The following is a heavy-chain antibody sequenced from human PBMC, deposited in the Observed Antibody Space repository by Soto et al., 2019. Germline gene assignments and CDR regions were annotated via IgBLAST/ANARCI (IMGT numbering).Heavy chain of an antibody. V-gene: IGHV3-33*01. D-gene: IGHD6-6*01. CDR1: GFTFSSYG. CDR2: IWYDGSNK. J-gene: IGHJ6*02. CDR3: ARDRLRGGSSPHYYYYGMDV. Sequence: QVQLVESGGGVVQPGRSLRLSCAASGFTFSSYGMHWVRQAPGKGLEWVAVIWYDGSNKYYADSVKGRFTISRDNSKNTLYLQMDSLRAEDTAVYYCARDRLRGGSSPHYYYYGMDVWGQGTTVTVSS.